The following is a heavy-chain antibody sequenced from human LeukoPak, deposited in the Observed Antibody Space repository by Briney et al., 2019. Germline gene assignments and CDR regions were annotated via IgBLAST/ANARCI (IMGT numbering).Heavy chain of an antibody. J-gene: IGHJ4*02. CDR2: IYRSGST. CDR1: GYSISNGYY. D-gene: IGHD6-19*01. CDR3: ARRHSSGWFYY. V-gene: IGHV4-38-2*02. Sequence: MPSETLSLTCTVSGYSISNGYYWDWIRQPPGRGLEWIGNIYRSGSTSYNPSLKSRVAILVDTSKNQFSLKVNSVTAADTAVYYCARRHSSGWFYYWGQGTLVTVSS.